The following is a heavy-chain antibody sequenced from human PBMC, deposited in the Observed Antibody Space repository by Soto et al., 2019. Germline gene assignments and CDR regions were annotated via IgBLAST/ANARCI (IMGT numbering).Heavy chain of an antibody. CDR2: ISYDGSNK. CDR1: GFTFSSYG. CDR3: AKDLTYSSSSALDY. J-gene: IGHJ4*02. D-gene: IGHD6-6*01. Sequence: PGGSLRLSCAASGFTFSSYGMHWVRQAPGKGLEWVAVISYDGSNKYYADSVKGRFTISRDNSKNTLYLQMNSLRAEDTAVYYCAKDLTYSSSSALDYWGQGTLVTVSS. V-gene: IGHV3-30*18.